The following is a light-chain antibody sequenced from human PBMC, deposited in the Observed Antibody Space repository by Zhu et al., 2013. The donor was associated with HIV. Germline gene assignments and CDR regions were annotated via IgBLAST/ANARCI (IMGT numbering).Light chain of an antibody. CDR2: WAS. CDR1: QSVLYSPNSRDY. V-gene: IGKV4-1*01. J-gene: IGKJ4*01. Sequence: DIVMTQSPDSLAVSLGERATINCRSSQSVLYSPNSRDYLAWYQHKPGQSPKLLIYWASTRESGVPDRFSGSGSGTHFTLTISSLQAEDVAVYYCHQYYSIPLTFGGGTKVEIK. CDR3: HQYYSIPLT.